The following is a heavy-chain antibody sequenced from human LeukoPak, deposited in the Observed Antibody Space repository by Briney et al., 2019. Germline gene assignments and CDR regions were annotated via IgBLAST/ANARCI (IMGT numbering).Heavy chain of an antibody. CDR3: ARRYCSSTSCSDY. CDR1: GFTVSSMY. V-gene: IGHV3-66*01. D-gene: IGHD2-2*01. Sequence: PGGSLRLSCAASGFTVSSMYMIWLRHAPGKGLEGGSDIYSGGSTYDSDSGEGRFTITRDNSKNTLYLPMNSLRAEDTAVYYCARRYCSSTSCSDYWGQGTLVTVSS. CDR2: IYSGGST. J-gene: IGHJ4*02.